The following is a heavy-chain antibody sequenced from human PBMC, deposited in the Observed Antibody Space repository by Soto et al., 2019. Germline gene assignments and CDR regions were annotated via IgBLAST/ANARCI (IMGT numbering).Heavy chain of an antibody. Sequence: PRLSCAASGFTVSSNYMSWVRQAPGKGLEWVSVIYSGGSTYYADSVKGRFTISRDNSKNTLYLQMNSLRAEDTAVYYCARDLGYSNYLNFDYWGQGTLVTVSS. CDR2: IYSGGST. CDR1: GFTVSSNY. J-gene: IGHJ4*02. CDR3: ARDLGYSNYLNFDY. D-gene: IGHD4-4*01. V-gene: IGHV3-53*01.